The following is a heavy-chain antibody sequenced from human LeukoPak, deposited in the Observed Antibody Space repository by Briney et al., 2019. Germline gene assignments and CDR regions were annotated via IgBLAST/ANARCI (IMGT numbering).Heavy chain of an antibody. J-gene: IGHJ4*02. CDR2: TSYDESNK. CDR3: ARGPNSNWSGLDF. Sequence: GGSLRLSCAASGFTFSSYAMHWVRQAPGKGLEWVAVTSYDESNKYYADSVKGRFTVSRDNAKNTLYLQVNNLRAEDTAVYYCARGPNSNWSGLDFWGQGTLLTVSS. D-gene: IGHD6-6*01. CDR1: GFTFSSYA. V-gene: IGHV3-30-3*01.